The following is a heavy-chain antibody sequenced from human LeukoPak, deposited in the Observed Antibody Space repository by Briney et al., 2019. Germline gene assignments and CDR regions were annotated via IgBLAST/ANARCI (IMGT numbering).Heavy chain of an antibody. CDR2: ISYDGSNK. J-gene: IGHJ4*02. Sequence: GRSLRLSCAASGFTFSSYGMHWVRQAPGKGLEWVAVISYDGSNKYYADSVKGRFTISRDNAKNSLYLQVNSLRAEDTAVYYCARAYHDSLDYWGQGTLVTVSS. V-gene: IGHV3-30*03. CDR1: GFTFSSYG. D-gene: IGHD2-2*01. CDR3: ARAYHDSLDY.